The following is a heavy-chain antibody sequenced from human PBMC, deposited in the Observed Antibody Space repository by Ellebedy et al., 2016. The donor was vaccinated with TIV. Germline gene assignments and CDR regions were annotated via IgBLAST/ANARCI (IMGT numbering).Heavy chain of an antibody. J-gene: IGHJ4*02. D-gene: IGHD3-10*01. CDR2: ISSSSSSK. CDR1: GFTFSDYY. CDR3: ARDSYGSGSYSSD. V-gene: IGHV3-11*06. Sequence: PGGSLRLSCAASGFTFSDYYMSWIRQAPGKGLEWFSYISSSSSSKNYADSVKGRFNISRDNSKNSLYLRMNSLRAEDTAVYYCARDSYGSGSYSSDWGQGTLVTVPS.